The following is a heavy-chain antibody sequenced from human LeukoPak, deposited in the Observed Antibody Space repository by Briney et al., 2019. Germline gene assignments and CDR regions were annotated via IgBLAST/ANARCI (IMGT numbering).Heavy chain of an antibody. Sequence: PGGSLRLSCAASGFTVSSNYMSWVRQAPGKGLEWVSVIYSGGSTYYADSVKGRFTISRDNSKNTLYLQMNSLRAEDTAVYYCARGYDWFGELLSYWGQGTLVTVSS. J-gene: IGHJ4*02. CDR1: GFTVSSNY. V-gene: IGHV3-53*01. D-gene: IGHD3-10*01. CDR3: ARGYDWFGELLSY. CDR2: IYSGGST.